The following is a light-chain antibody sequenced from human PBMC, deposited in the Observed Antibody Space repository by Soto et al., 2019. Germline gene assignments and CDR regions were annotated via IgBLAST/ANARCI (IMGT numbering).Light chain of an antibody. V-gene: IGKV3D-15*01. Sequence: EIVLTESPGTLSLYPGERATLSCMASQTISGDLAWYQQRPGQPPSLLIYGASTRAPDVPDGFTGSGSGTQFTLTISSLHSEDFATYFCQQYNNWPYTFGQGTKVDIK. CDR2: GAS. J-gene: IGKJ2*01. CDR1: QTISGD. CDR3: QQYNNWPYT.